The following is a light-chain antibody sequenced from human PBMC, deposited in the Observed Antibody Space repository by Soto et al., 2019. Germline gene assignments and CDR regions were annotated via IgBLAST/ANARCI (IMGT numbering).Light chain of an antibody. CDR1: QTISGY. CDR2: KAS. J-gene: IGKJ5*01. CDR3: QHYNSYSEA. V-gene: IGKV1-5*03. Sequence: DIQMTQSPSSLFASVGDRVTITCRASQTISGYLNWYQQKPGKAPKILIYKASTLTSGVPSRFRGSGSGTEFTLTISRLQPDDFATYYCQHYNSYSEAFDQGTRLEIK.